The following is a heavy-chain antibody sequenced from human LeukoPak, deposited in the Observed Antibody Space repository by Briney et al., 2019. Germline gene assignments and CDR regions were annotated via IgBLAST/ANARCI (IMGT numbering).Heavy chain of an antibody. CDR3: AKDDNYIRFLS. V-gene: IGHV3-23*01. CDR2: ISGSGGST. D-gene: IGHD3-16*01. Sequence: GGSLRLSCAASGFTFSTYGMSWVRQAPGKGLEWVSAISGSGGSTYYADSVEGRFTISRDNSKNTLYLQMNSLRAEDTAVYYCAKDDNYIRFLSWGQGTLVTVSS. J-gene: IGHJ5*02. CDR1: GFTFSTYG.